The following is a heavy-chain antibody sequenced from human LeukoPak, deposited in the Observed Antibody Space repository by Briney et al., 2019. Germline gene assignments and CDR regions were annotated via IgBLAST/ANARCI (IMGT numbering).Heavy chain of an antibody. CDR3: ARDFMITFGGVIVTRSYGAFDI. J-gene: IGHJ3*02. CDR2: ISSSSSYI. V-gene: IGHV3-21*01. CDR1: GFTFSSYS. Sequence: GGSLRLSCAASGFTFSSYSMNWVRQAPGKGLEWVSSISSSSSYIYCADSVKGRFTISRDNAKNSLYLQMNSLRAEDTAVYYCARDFMITFGGVIVTRSYGAFDIWGQGTMVTVSS. D-gene: IGHD3-16*02.